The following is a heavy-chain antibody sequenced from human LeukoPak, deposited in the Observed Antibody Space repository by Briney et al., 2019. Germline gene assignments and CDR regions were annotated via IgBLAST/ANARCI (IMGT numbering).Heavy chain of an antibody. CDR2: ISYDGSNK. CDR3: ARDQRPYYYYMDV. CDR1: GFTVSSYA. Sequence: GGSLRLSCAASGFTVSSYAMHWVRQAPGKGLEWVAVISYDGSNKYYADSVKGRFTISRDNSKNTLYLQMNSLRAEDTAVYYCARDQRPYYYYMDVWGKGTTVTVSS. V-gene: IGHV3-30-3*01. J-gene: IGHJ6*03. D-gene: IGHD1-1*01.